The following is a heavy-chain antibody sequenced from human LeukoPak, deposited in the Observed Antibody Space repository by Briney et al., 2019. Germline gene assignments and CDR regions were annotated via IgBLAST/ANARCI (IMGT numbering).Heavy chain of an antibody. CDR2: MNPNSGNT. CDR3: ARDQTIFGVVTSFDY. Sequence: ASVKVSCKASGYTFTSYDINWVRQATGQGLEWMGWMNPNSGNTGYAQKFQGRVTMTRNTSISTAYMELSSLRAEDTAVYYCARDQTIFGVVTSFDYWGQGTLVTVSS. V-gene: IGHV1-8*01. J-gene: IGHJ4*02. CDR1: GYTFTSYD. D-gene: IGHD3-3*01.